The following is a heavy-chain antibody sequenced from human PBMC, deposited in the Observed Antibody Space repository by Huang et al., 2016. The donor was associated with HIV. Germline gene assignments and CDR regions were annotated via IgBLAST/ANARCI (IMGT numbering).Heavy chain of an antibody. Sequence: QVQLQQWGAGLLKPSETLSLTCAVYGGSFSTYYWSWIRQPPGKGLEWIGEIIHRGSTNYNPSFKSRGNISVDTSKNQSSLKVTSVTAADTAVYFCARGLQLVVPAQGNIFDYWGQGTLVTVSS. CDR3: ARGLQLVVPAQGNIFDY. D-gene: IGHD2-2*01. CDR2: IIHRGST. V-gene: IGHV4-34*01. CDR1: GGSFSTYY. J-gene: IGHJ4*02.